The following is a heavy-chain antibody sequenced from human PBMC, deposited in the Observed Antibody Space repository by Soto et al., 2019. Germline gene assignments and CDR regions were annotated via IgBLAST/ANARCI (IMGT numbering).Heavy chain of an antibody. J-gene: IGHJ6*02. Sequence: ASVKVSCKASGYTFTSYAMHWVRQAPGQRLEWMGWINASNGNTKYAQKFQGRVTITTDESTSTAYMELSSLRSEDTAVYYCAREVITIFGVVINVRYYYYGMDVWGQGTTVTVSS. CDR1: GYTFTSYA. V-gene: IGHV1-3*01. D-gene: IGHD3-3*01. CDR3: AREVITIFGVVINVRYYYYGMDV. CDR2: INASNGNT.